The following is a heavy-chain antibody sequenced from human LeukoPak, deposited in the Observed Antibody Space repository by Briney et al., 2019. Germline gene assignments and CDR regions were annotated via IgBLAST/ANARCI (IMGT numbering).Heavy chain of an antibody. D-gene: IGHD3-22*01. J-gene: IGHJ5*02. V-gene: IGHV4-61*02. CDR3: ARDAPRREWMIGSPSRPSNWFDP. CDR2: IYTSGST. Sequence: PSETLSLTCTVSGGSISSGSYYWSWIRQPAGKGLEWIGRIYTSGSTNYSPSLKSRVTISVDTSKNQFSLKLSSVTAADTAVYYCARDAPRREWMIGSPSRPSNWFDPWGQGTLVTVSS. CDR1: GGSISSGSYY.